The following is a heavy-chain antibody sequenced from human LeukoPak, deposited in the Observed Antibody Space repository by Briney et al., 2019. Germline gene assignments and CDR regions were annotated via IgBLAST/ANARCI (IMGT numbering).Heavy chain of an antibody. CDR3: ARDSFLYYYDSSGWGAFDI. CDR2: IYYSGST. J-gene: IGHJ3*02. V-gene: IGHV4-31*03. Sequence: PSETLSLTCTVSGGSISSGGYYWSWIRQHPGKGLEWIVYIYYSGSTYYNPSLKSRVTISVDTSKNQFSLKLSSVTAADTAVYYCARDSFLYYYDSSGWGAFDIWGQGTMVTVSS. D-gene: IGHD3-22*01. CDR1: GGSISSGGYY.